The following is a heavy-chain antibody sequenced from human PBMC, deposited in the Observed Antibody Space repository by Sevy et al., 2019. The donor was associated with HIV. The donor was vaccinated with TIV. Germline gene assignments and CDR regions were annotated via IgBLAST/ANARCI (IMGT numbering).Heavy chain of an antibody. CDR2: IKEDGSDK. D-gene: IGHD2-15*01. V-gene: IGHV3-7*01. CDR1: GFTFSNYW. J-gene: IGHJ4*02. Sequence: GWSLRLSCEVSGFTFSNYWMTWVRQAPGKGLEWVANIKEDGSDKYYGHSVKGRFSLSRDNAKNSLYLQMDSLRAEDTAVYYCVRDGLASATDFDYWGQGTLVTVSS. CDR3: VRDGLASATDFDY.